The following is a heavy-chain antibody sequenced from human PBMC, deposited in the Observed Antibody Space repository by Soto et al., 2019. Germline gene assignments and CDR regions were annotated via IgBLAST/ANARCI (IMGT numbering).Heavy chain of an antibody. Sequence: QVQLQESGPGLVKPSETLSLTCTVSGGSISSYYWSWIRQPPGKGLEWIGYIYYSGSTNYNPSLKSRVTISVDTSKNQFSLKLSSVTAADTAVYYCAREGGRSSGWLDYWGQGTLVTVSS. J-gene: IGHJ4*02. D-gene: IGHD6-19*01. CDR1: GGSISSYY. V-gene: IGHV4-59*01. CDR3: AREGGRSSGWLDY. CDR2: IYYSGST.